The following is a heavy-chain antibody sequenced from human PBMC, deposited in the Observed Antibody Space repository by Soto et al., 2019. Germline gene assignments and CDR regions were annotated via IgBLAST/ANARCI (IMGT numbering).Heavy chain of an antibody. Sequence: QVQLVESGGGVVQPGRSLRLSCAASGFTFSSYAMHWVRQAPGKGLEWVAVISYDGSNKYYADSVKGRFTISRDNSKNTLYLQMNSLRAEDTAVYYCARDPGTVTHEYYYDGMDVWGQGTTVTVSS. CDR3: ARDPGTVTHEYYYDGMDV. CDR2: ISYDGSNK. J-gene: IGHJ6*02. CDR1: GFTFSSYA. D-gene: IGHD4-17*01. V-gene: IGHV3-30-3*01.